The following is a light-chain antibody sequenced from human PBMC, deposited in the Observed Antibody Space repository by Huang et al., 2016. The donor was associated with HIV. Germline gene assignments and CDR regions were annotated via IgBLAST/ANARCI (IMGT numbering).Light chain of an antibody. CDR1: QSVSGN. J-gene: IGKJ2*01. CDR3: QQYNNWPPRYT. V-gene: IGKV3-15*01. Sequence: ETVMTQSPAILSVSPGERATLSCRASQSVSGNLAWYQQKPGQPPRLLIYGASTRATGTPPRFSGTGSGAEFTLTISGLQSEDFAIYYCQQYNNWPPRYTFGQGTRLEIK. CDR2: GAS.